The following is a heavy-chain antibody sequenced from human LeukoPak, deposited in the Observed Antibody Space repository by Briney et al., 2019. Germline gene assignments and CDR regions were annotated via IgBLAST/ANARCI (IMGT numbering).Heavy chain of an antibody. V-gene: IGHV3-53*01. CDR3: ARNGGYSSGWYGDFAY. J-gene: IGHJ4*02. Sequence: QPGGSLRLSCAASGFTVSSNYMSWVRQAPGKGLEWVSVIYSGGSTYYADSVKGRFTISRDNSKNTLYLQMNSLRAEDTAVYYCARNGGYSSGWYGDFAYWGQGTLVTVSS. CDR2: IYSGGST. D-gene: IGHD6-19*01. CDR1: GFTVSSNY.